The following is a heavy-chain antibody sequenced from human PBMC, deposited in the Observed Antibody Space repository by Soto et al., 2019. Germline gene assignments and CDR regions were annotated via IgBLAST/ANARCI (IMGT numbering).Heavy chain of an antibody. V-gene: IGHV1-2*02. J-gene: IGHJ4*02. CDR1: GYTLTAYY. Sequence: QVQLVQSGAEVRKPGASVKVSCKASGYTLTAYYLHWVRQAPGQGLEWVGWIHPNSGDTNYAQKFQGRVTLTRDTALSTAYKDLKRLNFNDTAIYYCARADCSGGSCYTCDNWGQGTLITVSS. CDR2: IHPNSGDT. D-gene: IGHD2-15*01. CDR3: ARADCSGGSCYTCDN.